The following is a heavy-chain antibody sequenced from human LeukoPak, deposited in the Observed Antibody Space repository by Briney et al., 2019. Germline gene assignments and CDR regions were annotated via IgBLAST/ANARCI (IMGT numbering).Heavy chain of an antibody. D-gene: IGHD2-15*01. J-gene: IGHJ4*02. CDR3: ARIHRYCSGGACYVLDN. V-gene: IGHV4-59*02. Sequence: TSETLSLTCVDSGGSVSGYYWGWIRQPPGRGLEWIGYVYYSGSTNYNPSFKSRITISVDTSRNQFSLQLSSVTAADTAVYYCARIHRYCSGGACYVLDNWGQGTLVAVSS. CDR1: GGSVSGYY. CDR2: VYYSGST.